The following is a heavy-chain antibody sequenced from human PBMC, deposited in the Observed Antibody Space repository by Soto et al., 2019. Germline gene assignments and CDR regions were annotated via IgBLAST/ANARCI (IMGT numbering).Heavy chain of an antibody. V-gene: IGHV1-69*13. Sequence: ASVKVSCKASGGTFSSYAISWVRQAPGQGLEWMGGIIPIFGTANYAQKFQGRVTITADESTSTAYMELSSLRSEDTAVYYCASPGALYWYSSDDYYYYGMDVWGQGTTVTVSS. D-gene: IGHD6-19*01. J-gene: IGHJ6*02. CDR2: IIPIFGTA. CDR3: ASPGALYWYSSDDYYYYGMDV. CDR1: GGTFSSYA.